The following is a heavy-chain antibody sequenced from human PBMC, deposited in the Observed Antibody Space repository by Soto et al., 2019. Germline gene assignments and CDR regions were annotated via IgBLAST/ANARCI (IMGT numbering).Heavy chain of an antibody. Sequence: EMQLVESGGALVKHGGSLRLSCAASGFGFSYAWMNWVRQAPGKGLEWVGRIKSKTDGETTNYAAAVKGRFTISRDDSKNTLYSQMNSLRTEDTAVYHCLTLGDGYWGQGTLVTVSS. CDR2: IKSKTDGETT. D-gene: IGHD3-10*01. J-gene: IGHJ4*02. V-gene: IGHV3-15*07. CDR1: GFGFSYAW. CDR3: LTLGDGY.